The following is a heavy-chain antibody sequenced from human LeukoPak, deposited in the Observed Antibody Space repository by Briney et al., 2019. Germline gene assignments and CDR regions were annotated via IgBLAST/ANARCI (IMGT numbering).Heavy chain of an antibody. Sequence: PGGSLRLSCAVSGFIVNNKYMTWVRQAPGKGLEWVSVIYEGGNSDYADSVKGRFSVSRDDSKNTVYLQLTSLRVDDTAVYYCAKVATWTYFDSWGQGTLVTVSS. J-gene: IGHJ4*02. CDR2: IYEGGNS. V-gene: IGHV3-53*01. CDR3: AKVATWTYFDS. D-gene: IGHD3/OR15-3a*01. CDR1: GFIVNNKY.